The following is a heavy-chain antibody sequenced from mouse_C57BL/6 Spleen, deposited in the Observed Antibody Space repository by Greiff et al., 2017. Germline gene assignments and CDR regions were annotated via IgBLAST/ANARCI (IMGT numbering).Heavy chain of an antibody. V-gene: IGHV7-3*01. Sequence: EVKLVESGGGLVQPGGSLSLSCAASGFTFTDYYMSWVRQPPGKALEWLGFIRNKANGYTTEYSASVKGRFTISRDNSQSILYLQMNALRAEDSATYYCARYTRYAMDYWGQGTSVTVSS. J-gene: IGHJ4*01. CDR1: GFTFTDYY. CDR3: ARYTRYAMDY. CDR2: IRNKANGYTT.